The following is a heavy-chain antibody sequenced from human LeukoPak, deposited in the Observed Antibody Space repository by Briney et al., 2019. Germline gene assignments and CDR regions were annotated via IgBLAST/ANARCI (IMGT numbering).Heavy chain of an antibody. J-gene: IGHJ4*02. CDR3: ARVERGGVLVV. V-gene: IGHV1-69*08. CDR2: VIPILGTP. D-gene: IGHD3-16*01. CDR1: GDTFSTYT. Sequence: SVKVSCKASGDTFSTYTVTWVRQASGQGLEWMGGVIPILGTPNYAQKFQGRVTITADKSTTTVSIDLRSLRVDDTAVYYCARVERGGVLVVWGPGTLVIVSS.